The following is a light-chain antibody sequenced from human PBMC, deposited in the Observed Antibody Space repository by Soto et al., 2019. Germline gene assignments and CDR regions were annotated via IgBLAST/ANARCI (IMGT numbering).Light chain of an antibody. CDR1: SSDVGNYKY. CDR2: EVS. V-gene: IGLV2-8*01. J-gene: IGLJ3*02. Sequence: QSALTQSPSASGSPGQSVTISCTGTSSDVGNYKYVSWYQQHPGKAPKLMIYEVSKRPSGVPDRFSGSKSGNTASLTVSGLQVEDEADYYCSSYAGSNLWVFGGGTQLTV. CDR3: SSYAGSNLWV.